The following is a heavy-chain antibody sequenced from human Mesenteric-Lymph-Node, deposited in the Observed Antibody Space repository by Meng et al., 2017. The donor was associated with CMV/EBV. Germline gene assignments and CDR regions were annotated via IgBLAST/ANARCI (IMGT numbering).Heavy chain of an antibody. J-gene: IGHJ6*02. D-gene: IGHD6-19*01. CDR1: GYTFTDYY. CDR3: ARGGAVAGYYYSAMDV. Sequence: ASVKVSCKASGYTFTDYYIHWVRQAPGQGLEWMGWINPNSGGTHFAQNFQGRVTVTRDTSISVVYLELSRLNSDDTALYYCARGGAVAGYYYSAMDVWGQGTTVTVSS. CDR2: INPNSGGT. V-gene: IGHV1-2*02.